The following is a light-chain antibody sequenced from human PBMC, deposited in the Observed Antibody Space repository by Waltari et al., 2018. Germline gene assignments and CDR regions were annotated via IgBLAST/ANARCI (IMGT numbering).Light chain of an antibody. CDR1: SSDIGGYDY. V-gene: IGLV2-14*01. CDR2: GVT. Sequence: QSALTQPASVSGSPGQSITISCTGTSSDIGGYDYVSWYQHHPGKAPKLWIYGVTNWPPGVPNRCSGSKSGNTASRAISGLQPEDEADYDCSSYTRRNTPSSVFGTGTQVTVL. J-gene: IGLJ1*01. CDR3: SSYTRRNTPSSV.